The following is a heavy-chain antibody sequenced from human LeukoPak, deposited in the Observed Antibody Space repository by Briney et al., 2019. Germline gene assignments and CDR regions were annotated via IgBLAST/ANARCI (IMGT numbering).Heavy chain of an antibody. D-gene: IGHD3-10*01. Sequence: GGSLRLSCAASGFTFSAYEMNWVRQAPGKGLEWISYVTSSGSTIYYADSVKGRFTISRDNAENSLFLQMNSLRAEDTAVYYCAGVLGVRDLAYFDYWGHGTLVTVSS. CDR1: GFTFSAYE. CDR2: VTSSGSTI. J-gene: IGHJ4*01. V-gene: IGHV3-48*03. CDR3: AGVLGVRDLAYFDY.